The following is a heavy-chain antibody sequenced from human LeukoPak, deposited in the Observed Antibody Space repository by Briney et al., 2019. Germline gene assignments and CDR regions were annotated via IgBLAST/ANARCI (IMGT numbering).Heavy chain of an antibody. D-gene: IGHD3-10*01. CDR1: GFTFSSYG. Sequence: GRSLRLSCAASGFTFSSYGMHWVRQAPGKGLEWVSGIRGSGDGTYYADSVKGRFTISRDNSKNTLYLQMNSLRVEDTAVYHCAKDYRGSDPMFDYWGQGTLVTVSS. J-gene: IGHJ4*02. CDR2: IRGSGDGT. V-gene: IGHV3-23*01. CDR3: AKDYRGSDPMFDY.